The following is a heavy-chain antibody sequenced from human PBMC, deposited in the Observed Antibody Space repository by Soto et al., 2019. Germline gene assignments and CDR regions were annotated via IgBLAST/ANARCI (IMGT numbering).Heavy chain of an antibody. CDR1: GVSIKSGGYY. CDR2: IHYTGST. CDR3: ARGVDGGYTYAYDN. V-gene: IGHV4-31*01. D-gene: IGHD5-18*01. J-gene: IGHJ4*02. Sequence: QVQLQESGPGLVKPSLTLSLTCSVSGVSIKSGGYYWTWIRQRPGKGLEWIAYIHYTGSTNYNPSLKSLLTVSLDTSKNLFSLNLKSVTAADTAVYFCARGVDGGYTYAYDNGGQGTLVTVSS.